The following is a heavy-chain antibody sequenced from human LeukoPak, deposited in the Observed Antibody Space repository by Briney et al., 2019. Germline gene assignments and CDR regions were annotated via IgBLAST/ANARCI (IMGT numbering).Heavy chain of an antibody. J-gene: IGHJ4*02. CDR1: GGTFRNYA. V-gene: IGHV1-69*01. Sequence: SVKVSCKASGGTFRNYAISWVRQAPGQRLEWMGGIIPLLGRAEYAQRFQGRVTITADESTSTAYLELSILRSEDTAVYYCASPKEDSDYYFDYWGQGTLVTVSS. CDR3: ASPKEDSDYYFDY. CDR2: IIPLLGRA. D-gene: IGHD4-11*01.